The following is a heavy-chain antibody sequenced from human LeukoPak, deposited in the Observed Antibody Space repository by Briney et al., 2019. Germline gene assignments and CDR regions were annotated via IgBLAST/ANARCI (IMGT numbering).Heavy chain of an antibody. CDR1: GYTFTSYD. Sequence: ASVKVSCKASGYTFTSYDINWVRQATGQGLEWMGWMNSNSGNTGYAQKFQGRVTMTRNTSISTAYMELSSLRSEDTAVYYCARSTFIAARPVYYYYGMDVWGQGTTVTVSS. J-gene: IGHJ6*02. CDR3: ARSTFIAARPVYYYYGMDV. CDR2: MNSNSGNT. V-gene: IGHV1-8*01. D-gene: IGHD6-6*01.